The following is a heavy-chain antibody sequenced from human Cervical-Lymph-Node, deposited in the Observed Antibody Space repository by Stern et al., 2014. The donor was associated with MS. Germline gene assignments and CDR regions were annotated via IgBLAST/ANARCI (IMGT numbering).Heavy chain of an antibody. CDR2: IYPGDSEI. D-gene: IGHD5-24*01. Sequence: EVPPVESGAEVKKPGESLKISCKASGYSFTTNWIGWVRPKPGKSLDWMGVIYPGDSEIRYRPSFEGQVTISADKSITTAYLQWSSLKASDTAMYYCARHETDRDGHNHFDYWGQGTLVTVSS. V-gene: IGHV5-51*01. J-gene: IGHJ4*02. CDR1: GYSFTTNW. CDR3: ARHETDRDGHNHFDY.